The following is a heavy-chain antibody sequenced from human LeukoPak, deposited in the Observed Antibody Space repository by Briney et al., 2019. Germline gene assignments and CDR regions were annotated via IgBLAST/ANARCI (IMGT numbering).Heavy chain of an antibody. D-gene: IGHD3-22*01. Sequence: GGSLRLSCVASEFTLSNYWMHWVRHVPGKGLVWVSRINPDGSKTDYADSVKGRFTISRDNSKNTLYLKMNSLRAEDTAVYYCAKDLSNYYDSQNFDYWGQGTLVTVSS. CDR1: EFTLSNYW. J-gene: IGHJ4*02. CDR2: INPDGSKT. V-gene: IGHV3-74*01. CDR3: AKDLSNYYDSQNFDY.